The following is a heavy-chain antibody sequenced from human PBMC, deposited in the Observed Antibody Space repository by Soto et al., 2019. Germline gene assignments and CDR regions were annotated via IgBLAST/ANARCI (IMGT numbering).Heavy chain of an antibody. V-gene: IGHV3-30*03. CDR3: AGGYDSSGYYNYYYYYGMDV. J-gene: IGHJ6*02. Sequence: LRLSCAASGFTFSSYGMHWVRQAPGKGLEWVAVISYDGSNKYYADSVKGRFTISRDNSKNTLYLQMNSLRAEDTAVYYCAGGYDSSGYYNYYYYYGMDVWGQGTTVTVSS. CDR1: GFTFSSYG. CDR2: ISYDGSNK. D-gene: IGHD3-22*01.